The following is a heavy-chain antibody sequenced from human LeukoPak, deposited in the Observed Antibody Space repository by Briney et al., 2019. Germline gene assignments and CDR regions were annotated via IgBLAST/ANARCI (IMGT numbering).Heavy chain of an antibody. J-gene: IGHJ4*02. V-gene: IGHV3-21*01. CDR3: ARDKWELLLLDY. D-gene: IGHD2-15*01. Sequence: GGSLRLSCAVSGFTFSSYSMNWIRQAPGKGLEWVPSISSSGSHIYYPDSVKGRFTISRDNAKNSLYLRMNSLRAEDTAVYYCARDKWELLLLDYWGQGTLVTVAS. CDR2: ISSSGSHI. CDR1: GFTFSSYS.